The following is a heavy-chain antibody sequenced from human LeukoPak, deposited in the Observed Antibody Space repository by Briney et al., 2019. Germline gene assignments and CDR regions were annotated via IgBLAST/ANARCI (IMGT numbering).Heavy chain of an antibody. Sequence: GASVKVSCKASGYTFTGYYMHWVRQAPGQGLEWMGRINPNSGGTNYAQKFQGRVTMTRDTSISTAYMELSRLRSDDTAVYYCARGVNVLLWFGELYYFDSWGQGTLVTVSS. CDR2: INPNSGGT. V-gene: IGHV1-2*06. J-gene: IGHJ4*02. CDR1: GYTFTGYY. CDR3: ARGVNVLLWFGELYYFDS. D-gene: IGHD3-10*01.